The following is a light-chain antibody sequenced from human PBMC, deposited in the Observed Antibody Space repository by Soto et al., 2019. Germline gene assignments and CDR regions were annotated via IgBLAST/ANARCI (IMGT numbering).Light chain of an antibody. CDR3: QQSYSTPRIT. CDR1: QSISSY. V-gene: IGKV1-39*01. CDR2: AAS. Sequence: DVQMTQSPSSLSASVGDRVTITCRASQSISSYLDWCQQKPGKAPKIPIYAASGLQSGVPSRFSGSGYETDCTLSISSRQPEDFATYDCQQSYSTPRITFGQGTRLQIK. J-gene: IGKJ5*01.